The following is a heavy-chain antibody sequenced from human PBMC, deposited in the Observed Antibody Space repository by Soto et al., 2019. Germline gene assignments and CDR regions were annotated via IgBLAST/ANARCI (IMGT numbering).Heavy chain of an antibody. CDR3: AKTTLGYFGSGNYYNPFDS. CDR1: GVSISSSNCY. CDR2: IYYSGIT. J-gene: IGHJ4*02. D-gene: IGHD3-10*01. V-gene: IGHV4-39*01. Sequence: QLQLQESGPGLVKPSGTLSLTCTVSGVSISSSNCYWGWIRQPPGKGLEWIGNIYYSGITYYNPSLKSRVTISVDSSKNQFSLKLTSVTAADTAVYYCAKTTLGYFGSGNYYNPFDSWGQGTLVTESS.